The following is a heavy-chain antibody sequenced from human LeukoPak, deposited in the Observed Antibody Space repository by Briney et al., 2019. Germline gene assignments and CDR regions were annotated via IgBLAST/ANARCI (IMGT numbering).Heavy chain of an antibody. D-gene: IGHD1-14*01. V-gene: IGHV3-21*01. CDR1: GFTFSNYG. CDR3: ARATLPGAFDI. J-gene: IGHJ3*02. Sequence: GGSLRLSCVASGFTFSNYGMNWVRQAPGKGLEWVSSISSSSIYIYYADSVKGRFTISRDNAKNSLYLQMNSLRAEDTAVYYCARATLPGAFDIWGQGTMVTVSS. CDR2: ISSSSIYI.